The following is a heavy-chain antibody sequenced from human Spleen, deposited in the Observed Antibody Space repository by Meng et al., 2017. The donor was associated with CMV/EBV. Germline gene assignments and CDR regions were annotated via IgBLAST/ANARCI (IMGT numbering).Heavy chain of an antibody. V-gene: IGHV1-2*02. D-gene: IGHD2-2*01. CDR1: GYTFTGYY. CDR2: INPNSGGT. J-gene: IGHJ4*02. CDR3: ARDRRCTSSTCYSDY. Sequence: ASVKVSCKASGYTFTGYYMHWVRQAPGQGLEWMGWINPNSGGTNYAQKFQGRVTMSTDTSTSTAYMLLGSLKSDDTAVYYCARDRRCTSSTCYSDYWGQGTLVTVSS.